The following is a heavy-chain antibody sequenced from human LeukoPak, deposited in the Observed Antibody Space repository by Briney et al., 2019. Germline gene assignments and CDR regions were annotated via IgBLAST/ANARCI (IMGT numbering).Heavy chain of an antibody. D-gene: IGHD3-10*01. Sequence: SGTLSLTCAVSGGFISSSNWWSWVRQPPGKGLEWIGEIYHSGSTNYNPSLKSRVTISVDKSKNQFSLKLSSVTAADTAVYYCARVDYGSGSPPLYGMDVWGKGTTVTVSS. CDR2: IYHSGST. CDR1: GGFISSSNW. J-gene: IGHJ6*04. V-gene: IGHV4-4*02. CDR3: ARVDYGSGSPPLYGMDV.